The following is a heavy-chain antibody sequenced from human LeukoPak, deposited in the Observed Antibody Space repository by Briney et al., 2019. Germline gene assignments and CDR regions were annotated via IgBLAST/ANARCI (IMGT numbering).Heavy chain of an antibody. J-gene: IGHJ4*02. CDR1: GFTFSSYD. CDR3: VRGTGY. CDR2: IGTAGDT. V-gene: IGHV3-13*01. Sequence: GGSLRLSCAASGFTFSSYDMHWVRQATGKGLEWVSAIGTAGDTYYPGSVKGRFTISRDNSKNTLYLQMSSLRADDTAVYYCVRGTGYWGQGTLVTVSS.